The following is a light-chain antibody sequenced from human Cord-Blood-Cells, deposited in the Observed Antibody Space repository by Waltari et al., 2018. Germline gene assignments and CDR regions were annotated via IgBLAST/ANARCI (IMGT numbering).Light chain of an antibody. CDR1: QSISSY. J-gene: IGKJ2*01. V-gene: IGKV1-39*01. CDR3: QQSYSTPPT. CDR2: AAS. Sequence: DTQMTQSPSSLSASVGARVTITGRASQSISSYLNWYQQKPGKAPKLLIYAASSLQSGVPSKFSGSGSWTDFTLTISSLQPEDFATYYSQQSYSTPPTFGQGTKLEIK.